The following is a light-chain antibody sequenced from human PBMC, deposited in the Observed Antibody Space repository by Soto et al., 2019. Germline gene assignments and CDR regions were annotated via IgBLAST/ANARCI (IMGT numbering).Light chain of an antibody. CDR3: HHSAT. CDR2: GAS. Sequence: EIVLTQSPGTLSLSPGDRATLSCRASQSVSRSYLGWYQQKPGQAPRLLMYGASIRAAGVPDRFSGSGSGTAFTLTISRLEPEDFTVYYCHHSATFGQGTKVEIK. V-gene: IGKV3-20*01. J-gene: IGKJ1*01. CDR1: QSVSRSY.